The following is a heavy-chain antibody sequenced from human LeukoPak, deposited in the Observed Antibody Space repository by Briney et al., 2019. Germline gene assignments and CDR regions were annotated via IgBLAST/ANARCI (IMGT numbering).Heavy chain of an antibody. CDR2: ISYDGSNK. CDR1: GFTFSNYA. V-gene: IGHV3-30*04. Sequence: PGRSLRLSCAASGFTFSNYAMHWVRQAPGKGLEWVAVISYDGSNKYYADSVKGRFTISRDNSKNTLYLQMNSLRAEDTAVYYCARDPYYYDSSGYYGFIDYWGQGTLVTVSS. CDR3: ARDPYYYDSSGYYGFIDY. D-gene: IGHD3-22*01. J-gene: IGHJ4*02.